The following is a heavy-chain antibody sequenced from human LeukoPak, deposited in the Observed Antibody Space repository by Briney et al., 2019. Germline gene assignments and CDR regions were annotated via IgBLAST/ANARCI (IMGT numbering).Heavy chain of an antibody. CDR3: AREAPPRYCSSTSCYGNYYGMDV. CDR2: IYYSGGT. J-gene: IGHJ6*02. V-gene: IGHV4-59*01. Sequence: SETLSLTCTVSGGSIRSYYWSWIRQPPRKGLEWIGDIYYSGGTNYNPSLKSRVTISIDTSKNQFSLKLASVPAEDTAVYYCAREAPPRYCSSTSCYGNYYGMDVWGQGTTVTVSS. D-gene: IGHD2-2*01. CDR1: GGSIRSYY.